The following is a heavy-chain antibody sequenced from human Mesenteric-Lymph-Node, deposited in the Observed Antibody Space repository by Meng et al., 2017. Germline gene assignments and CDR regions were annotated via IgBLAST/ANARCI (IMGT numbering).Heavy chain of an antibody. D-gene: IGHD3-3*01. CDR1: GYIFTTYG. CDR2: ISTYNGNT. CDR3: ARDLQYYDTNWFDP. J-gene: IGHJ5*02. V-gene: IGHV1-18*01. Sequence: QVQLVQSGAEVKKPGASVKVSCKASGYIFTTYGLSWVRQAPGQGLEWMGWISTYNGNTNYAQKLQGRVTMTTDTSTSTAYMELRSLRSDDTAVYYCARDLQYYDTNWFDPWGQGTLVTVSS.